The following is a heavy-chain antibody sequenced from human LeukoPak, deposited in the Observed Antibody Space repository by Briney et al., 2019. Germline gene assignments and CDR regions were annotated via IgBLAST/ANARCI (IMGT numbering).Heavy chain of an antibody. J-gene: IGHJ4*02. CDR2: IPYDGSNK. CDR3: AKDYYDSSGSITSLDY. D-gene: IGHD3-22*01. V-gene: IGHV3-30*02. CDR1: GFTFSSYG. Sequence: PGGSLRLSCAASGFTFSSYGMHWVRQAPGKGLEWVTSIPYDGSNKYYADSVKGRFTISRDNSKNTLFLQMNSLRAEDTAMYYCAKDYYDSSGSITSLDYWGQGTLVTVSS.